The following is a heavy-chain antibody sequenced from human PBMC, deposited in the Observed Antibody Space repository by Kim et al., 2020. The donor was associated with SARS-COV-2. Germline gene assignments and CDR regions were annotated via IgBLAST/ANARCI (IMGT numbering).Heavy chain of an antibody. D-gene: IGHD2-15*01. J-gene: IGHJ3*02. Sequence: AQKFQGRVTMTRDTSISTAYMELSRLRSDDTAVYYCASVLPIASNAFDIWGQGTMVTVSS. V-gene: IGHV1-2*02. CDR3: ASVLPIASNAFDI.